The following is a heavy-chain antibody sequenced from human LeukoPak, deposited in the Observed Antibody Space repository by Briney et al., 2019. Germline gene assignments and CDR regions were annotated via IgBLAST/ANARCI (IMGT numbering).Heavy chain of an antibody. CDR2: MNPNSGNT. D-gene: IGHD3-10*01. V-gene: IGHV1-8*01. J-gene: IGHJ4*02. CDR3: ARATNPMVRGVSRD. Sequence: ASVKVSCKASGYTFTSYDINWVRQATGQGLEWMAWMNPNSGNTGYAQKFQGRVTMTRNTSISTAYMELSSLRSEDTAVYYCARATNPMVRGVSRDWGQGTLVTVSS. CDR1: GYTFTSYD.